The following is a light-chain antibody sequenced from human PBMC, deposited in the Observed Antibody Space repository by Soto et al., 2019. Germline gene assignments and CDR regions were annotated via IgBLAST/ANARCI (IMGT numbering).Light chain of an antibody. V-gene: IGKV1-5*01. J-gene: IGKJ5*01. CDR2: DAS. CDR1: QSVSTW. CDR3: QQYNSYSIT. Sequence: DIQMTQSPSTLSASVGDRVTITCRASQSVSTWLAWYQQRPGKAPKLLIHDASSLERGVPSRFSGSGSGTEFTLTISSLQPDDFAAYYCQQYNSYSITFGQGTRLEIK.